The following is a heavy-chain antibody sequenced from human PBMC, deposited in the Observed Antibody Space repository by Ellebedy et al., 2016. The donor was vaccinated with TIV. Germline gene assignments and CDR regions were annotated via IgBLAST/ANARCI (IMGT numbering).Heavy chain of an antibody. CDR3: ARDPVVVAATHYYYYGMDV. J-gene: IGHJ6*02. CDR1: GGTFSSYA. V-gene: IGHV1-69*13. Sequence: AASVKVSCKASGGTFSSYAISWVRQAPGQGLEWMGGIIPIFGTANYAQKFQGRVTITADESTSTAYMELSSLRSEDTAVYYCARDPVVVAATHYYYYGMDVWGQGTTVTVSS. D-gene: IGHD2-15*01. CDR2: IIPIFGTA.